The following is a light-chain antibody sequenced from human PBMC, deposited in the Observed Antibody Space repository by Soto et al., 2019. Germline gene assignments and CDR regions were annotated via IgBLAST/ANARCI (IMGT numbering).Light chain of an antibody. J-gene: IGLJ2*01. V-gene: IGLV1-40*01. Sequence: QSVLTQPPSVSGAPGQRVTISCTGSSSNIGAGYDVHWYQQLPGTTPKHLIYVNTNPPSGVHDRFSGSKSGTSASLAITGLQAEDEADYYCQSYDSSLSDSAPYVVFGGGTKLTVL. CDR3: QSYDSSLSDSAPYVV. CDR2: VNT. CDR1: SSNIGAGYD.